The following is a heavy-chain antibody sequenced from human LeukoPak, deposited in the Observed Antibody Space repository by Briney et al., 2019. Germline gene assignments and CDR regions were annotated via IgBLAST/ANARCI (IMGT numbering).Heavy chain of an antibody. CDR2: ISGSGGST. Sequence: PGGSLRLSCAVSGVTFSSYVMSWVRQAPGKGLEWVSGISGSGGSTYYADSVKGRFTISRDNPKNTLYLLMNSLRAEDTAVYYCAKNPSLYCSSTTCYGDYWGQGTLVTVSS. CDR3: AKNPSLYCSSTTCYGDY. V-gene: IGHV3-23*01. CDR1: GVTFSSYV. D-gene: IGHD2-2*01. J-gene: IGHJ4*02.